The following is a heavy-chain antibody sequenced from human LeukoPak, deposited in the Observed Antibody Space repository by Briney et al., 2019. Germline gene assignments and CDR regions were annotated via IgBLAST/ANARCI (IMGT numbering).Heavy chain of an antibody. CDR2: ISYDGSRM. CDR3: ARELGHYGLDS. V-gene: IGHV3-30*04. D-gene: IGHD3-10*01. J-gene: IGHJ4*02. CDR1: GEIFSGHA. Sequence: PGESLRLSCEPSGEIFSGHAMHWVRQAPGKGLEWVALISYDGSRMHFAESVKGRFTISRDNSKSTLYLQMNSLRTEDTAVYYCARELGHYGLDSWGQGTLVTVSS.